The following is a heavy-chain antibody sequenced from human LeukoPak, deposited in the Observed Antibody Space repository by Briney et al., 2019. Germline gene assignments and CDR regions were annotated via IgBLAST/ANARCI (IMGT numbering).Heavy chain of an antibody. CDR3: ARAGQLWLIATFDY. CDR1: GGSFSGYY. Sequence: PSETLSLTCAVYGGSFSGYYWSWIRQPPGKGLEWIGEINHSGSTNYNPPLKSRVTISVDTSKNQLSLKLSSVTAADTAVYYCARAGQLWLIATFDYWGQGTLVTVSS. CDR2: INHSGST. V-gene: IGHV4-34*01. J-gene: IGHJ4*02. D-gene: IGHD5-18*01.